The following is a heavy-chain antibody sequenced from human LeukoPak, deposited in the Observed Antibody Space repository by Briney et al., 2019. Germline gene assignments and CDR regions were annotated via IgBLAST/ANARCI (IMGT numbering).Heavy chain of an antibody. J-gene: IGHJ4*02. Sequence: GASVKVSCKASGYAFTGYYMHWVRQAPGQGLEWMGWISAYNGNTNYAQKLQGRVTMTTDTSTSTAYMELRSLRSDDTAVYYCARDEMYYYDSSGFQGLFDYWGQGTLVTVSS. CDR1: GYAFTGYY. CDR2: ISAYNGNT. D-gene: IGHD3-22*01. CDR3: ARDEMYYYDSSGFQGLFDY. V-gene: IGHV1-18*04.